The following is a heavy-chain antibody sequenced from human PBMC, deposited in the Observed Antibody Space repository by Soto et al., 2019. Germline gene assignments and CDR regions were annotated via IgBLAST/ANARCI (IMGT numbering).Heavy chain of an antibody. J-gene: IGHJ4*02. V-gene: IGHV4-59*08. CDR2: IYYSGTT. Sequence: SETLSLTCSVSGGSISTYFWSWIRQPPGKGLEWIGNIYYSGTTDYNPSLKSRVTISVDTSKNQFSLKLSSVTAADTAVYYCARHGTLRFLEWLLPPFDYWGQGTLVTVSS. CDR1: GGSISTYF. CDR3: ARHGTLRFLEWLLPPFDY. D-gene: IGHD3-3*01.